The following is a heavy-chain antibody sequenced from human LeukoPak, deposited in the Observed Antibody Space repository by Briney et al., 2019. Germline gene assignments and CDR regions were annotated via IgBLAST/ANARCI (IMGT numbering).Heavy chain of an antibody. CDR1: GFTFSSYS. D-gene: IGHD6-13*01. J-gene: IGHJ5*02. Sequence: GGSLRLSCAASGFTFSSYSMNWVRQAPGKGLEWVSSITSSSSYIYYADSVKGRFTISRHNAKNSLYLQLNSLRAEDTAVYYCARDVGIAAAGPNWFDPWGQGTLVTVSS. V-gene: IGHV3-21*04. CDR2: ITSSSSYI. CDR3: ARDVGIAAAGPNWFDP.